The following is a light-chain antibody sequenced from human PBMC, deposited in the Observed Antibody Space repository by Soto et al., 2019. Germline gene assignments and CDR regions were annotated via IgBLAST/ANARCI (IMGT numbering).Light chain of an antibody. Sequence: QSVLTQPASVSGSPGQSITISCTGTSSDIGTYDYVSWYQHHPGKAHKLMIYEVTNRPSGVSDRFSGSKSGKTASLTISGLQAEDEADYYCSSYTTTTTPVVFGGGTQLTVL. CDR1: SSDIGTYDY. CDR2: EVT. V-gene: IGLV2-14*01. J-gene: IGLJ2*01. CDR3: SSYTTTTTPVV.